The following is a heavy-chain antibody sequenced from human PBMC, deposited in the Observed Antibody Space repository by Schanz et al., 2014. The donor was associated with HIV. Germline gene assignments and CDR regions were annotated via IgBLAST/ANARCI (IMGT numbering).Heavy chain of an antibody. J-gene: IGHJ4*02. D-gene: IGHD2-21*01. V-gene: IGHV1-18*01. CDR1: GYTFTNYG. CDR3: ARGYCGGGACYSGDY. Sequence: QVQLVQSGAEVKKPGASVTVSCKASGYTFTNYGINWVRQAPGQGLEWMGWISGYIGNTNYAQNLQGRVTMTTDTLASTVYMELRSLRSDDTAVYYCARGYCGGGACYSGDYWGQGPLVTVSS. CDR2: ISGYIGNT.